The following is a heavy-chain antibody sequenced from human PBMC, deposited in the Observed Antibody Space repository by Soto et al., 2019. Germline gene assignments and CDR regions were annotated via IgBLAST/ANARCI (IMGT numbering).Heavy chain of an antibody. CDR2: IIPIFGTA. Sequence: QVQRVQSGAEVKKPGSSVKVSCKASGGTFSSYSINWVRPAPGQGLEWMGEIIPIFGTANYAQKFQGRVTITADESTSTAYMELSSMRSEDTAVYYCARDGGRHSGGIDYWGQGTLVTVSS. CDR1: GGTFSSYS. D-gene: IGHD1-26*01. J-gene: IGHJ4*02. CDR3: ARDGGRHSGGIDY. V-gene: IGHV1-69*01.